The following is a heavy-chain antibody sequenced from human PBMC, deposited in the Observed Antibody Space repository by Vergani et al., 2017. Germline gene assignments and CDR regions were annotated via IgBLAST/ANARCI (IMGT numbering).Heavy chain of an antibody. Sequence: QVQLQESGPGLVKPSQTLSLTCTVPGGSISSGGYYWSWIRQHPGKGLEWIGYIYYSGSTNYNPSLKSRVTISVDTSKNQFSLKLSSVTAADTAVYYCARDFTYYDFWSGYLPSGYYYGMDVWGQGTTVTVSS. CDR2: IYYSGST. CDR3: ARDFTYYDFWSGYLPSGYYYGMDV. D-gene: IGHD3-3*01. V-gene: IGHV4-31*03. CDR1: GGSISSGGYY. J-gene: IGHJ6*02.